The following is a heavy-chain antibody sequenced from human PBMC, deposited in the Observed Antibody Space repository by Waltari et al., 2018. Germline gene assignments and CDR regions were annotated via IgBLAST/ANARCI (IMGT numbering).Heavy chain of an antibody. V-gene: IGHV4-4*02. J-gene: IGHJ4*02. D-gene: IGHD3-3*01. Sequence: QVRLQESGPGLVKPSGTLSLTCAVSGGSISSNKWWSWVRQSPGKGLEWIGDIYQSGSTNYNPSLKSRLTMSLDSSKNQFSLTLTSVTAADTAVYYCARGGVGQEYHFWTGYSYYFDYWGQGTLVTVSS. CDR2: IYQSGST. CDR1: GGSISSNKW. CDR3: ARGGVGQEYHFWTGYSYYFDY.